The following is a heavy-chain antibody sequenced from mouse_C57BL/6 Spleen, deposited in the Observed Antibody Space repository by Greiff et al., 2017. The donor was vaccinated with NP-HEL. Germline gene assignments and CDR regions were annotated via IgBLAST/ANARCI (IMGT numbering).Heavy chain of an antibody. D-gene: IGHD1-1*01. CDR2: INPSSGYT. CDR3: ASDYYGSSLFAY. J-gene: IGHJ3*01. CDR1: GYTFTGYW. Sequence: VQLQQSGAELAKPGASVKLSCKASGYTFTGYWMHWVKQRPGQGLEWIGYINPSSGYTKYNQKLNDKATLTADKSSSTAYMQLSILTYEDSAVYYCASDYYGSSLFAYWGQGTLVTVSA. V-gene: IGHV1-7*01.